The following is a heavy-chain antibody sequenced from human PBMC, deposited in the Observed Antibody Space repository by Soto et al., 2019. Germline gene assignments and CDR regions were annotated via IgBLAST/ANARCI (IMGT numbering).Heavy chain of an antibody. CDR3: ARRGSGSSFDY. Sequence: QLQLEESGPGLVKPSETLPLTCTVSGDPISSSSYYWGWIRQTPGKGLEWIGNIYNTGTTFYNPSLKSRVTISVDTSQNQFSLRLMSVTAAVTAVYYCARRGSGSSFDYWGQGTLVTVSS. J-gene: IGHJ4*02. D-gene: IGHD3-10*01. V-gene: IGHV4-39*01. CDR2: IYNTGTT. CDR1: GDPISSSSYY.